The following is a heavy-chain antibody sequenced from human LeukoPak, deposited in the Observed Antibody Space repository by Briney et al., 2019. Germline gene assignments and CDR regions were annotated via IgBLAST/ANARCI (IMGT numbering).Heavy chain of an antibody. CDR3: SSTSQQVAFDI. J-gene: IGHJ3*02. D-gene: IGHD2-2*01. V-gene: IGHV4-34*03. Sequence: SETLSLTCSVSGGSISGYYWSWIRQPPGKGLEWIGEINHSGSTNYNPSLKSRVTISVDKSKNQFSLKLSSVTAADTAVYYCSSTSQQVAFDIWGQGTMVTVSS. CDR1: GGSISGYY. CDR2: INHSGST.